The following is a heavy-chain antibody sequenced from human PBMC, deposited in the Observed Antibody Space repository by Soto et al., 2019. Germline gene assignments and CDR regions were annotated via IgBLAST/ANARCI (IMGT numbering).Heavy chain of an antibody. J-gene: IGHJ1*01. CDR2: MNQDGSYK. D-gene: IGHD3-10*01. CDR1: GFTFSTYW. Sequence: GGSLRLSCAASGFTFSTYWMSWVRQAPGKGLEWVANMNQDGSYKYYVDSVKGRFTISRDNAKNSLYLQMNSLRDEDTALYYCARTYYGSTVGHWGQGTLVTVSS. V-gene: IGHV3-7*01. CDR3: ARTYYGSTVGH.